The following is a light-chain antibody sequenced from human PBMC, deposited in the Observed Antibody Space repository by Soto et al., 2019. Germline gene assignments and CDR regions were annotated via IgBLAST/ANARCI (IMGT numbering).Light chain of an antibody. CDR3: LQYGSAPRT. CDR1: QRVSSNY. Sequence: ENVLTQSTGTLCLSPGERATLSCRANQRVSSNYLAWYQQMPGQAPRLLIHGASTRVSGVPDRFIGSGFGTAFTLTINSLEPEGFAVYICLQYGSAPRTCGQGRKVEVK. V-gene: IGKV3-20*01. J-gene: IGKJ1*01. CDR2: GAS.